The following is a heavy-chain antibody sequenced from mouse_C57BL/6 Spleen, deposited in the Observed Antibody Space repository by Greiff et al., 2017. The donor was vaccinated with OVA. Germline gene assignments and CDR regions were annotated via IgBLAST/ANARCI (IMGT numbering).Heavy chain of an antibody. CDR3: ARRGPGYYAMDY. CDR2: IYPGDGDT. Sequence: QVQLQQSGPELVKPGASVKISCKASGYAFSSSWMNWVKQRPGQGLEWIGRIYPGDGDTNYNGKFKGKATLTADKSSSTAYMQLSSLTSEDSAVYFWARRGPGYYAMDYWGQGTSVTVSS. V-gene: IGHV1-82*01. CDR1: GYAFSSSW. J-gene: IGHJ4*01.